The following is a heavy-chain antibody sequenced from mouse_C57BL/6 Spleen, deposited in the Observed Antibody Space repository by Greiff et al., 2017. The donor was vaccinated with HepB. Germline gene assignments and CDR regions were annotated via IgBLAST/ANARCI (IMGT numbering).Heavy chain of an antibody. D-gene: IGHD1-1*01. CDR1: GYTFTSYW. CDR3: ARADYGSMAY. V-gene: IGHV1-69*01. J-gene: IGHJ3*01. Sequence: QVQLQQPGAELVMPGASVKLSCKASGYTFTSYWMHWVKQRPGQGLEWIGEIDPSDSYTNYNQKFKGKSTLTVDKSSSTAYMQLSSLTSEDSAVYYCARADYGSMAYWGQGTLVTVSA. CDR2: IDPSDSYT.